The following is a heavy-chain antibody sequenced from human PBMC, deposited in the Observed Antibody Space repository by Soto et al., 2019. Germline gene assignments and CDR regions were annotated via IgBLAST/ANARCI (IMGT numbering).Heavy chain of an antibody. CDR3: ARRARPDFYYMDV. D-gene: IGHD6-6*01. CDR1: GLPFSSYW. Sequence: GGSLRLSCAASGLPFSSYWMHWVRQAPGKGLEYVSGISSNGVGTYYANSVQGRFTTSRDNSKNTVYLQMGSLRPEDMAVYYCARRARPDFYYMDVWGKGTTVTVSS. CDR2: ISSNGVGT. V-gene: IGHV3-64*01. J-gene: IGHJ6*03.